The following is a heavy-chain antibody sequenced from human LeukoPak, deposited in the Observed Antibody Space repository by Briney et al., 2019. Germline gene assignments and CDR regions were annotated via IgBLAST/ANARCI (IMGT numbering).Heavy chain of an antibody. J-gene: IGHJ4*02. D-gene: IGHD6-13*01. CDR1: GFTFSNYW. Sequence: GSLRLSCAASGFTFSNYWMHWVRQAPGKGLVWVSRINSDGSSRNYADSVKGRFTISRDNAKNTVYLQMNSLRAEDTAVYCCASASSHRIAAGGDYWGQGTLVTVSS. CDR3: ASASSHRIAAGGDY. V-gene: IGHV3-74*01. CDR2: INSDGSSR.